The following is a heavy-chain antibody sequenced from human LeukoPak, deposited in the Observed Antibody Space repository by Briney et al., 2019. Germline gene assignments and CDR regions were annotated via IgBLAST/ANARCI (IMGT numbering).Heavy chain of an antibody. CDR1: GYTFTVYY. Sequence: ASLNVSCTPSGYTFTVYYMHWVRQAPRQGLERMGWINPNSGGTNYAQKFQGRVTMTRDTSIRTAYMELRRLRPDDRAVYYCARGRYRQLVGSWFDPWGQGTLVTVSS. D-gene: IGHD6-6*01. J-gene: IGHJ5*02. CDR2: INPNSGGT. V-gene: IGHV1-2*02. CDR3: ARGRYRQLVGSWFDP.